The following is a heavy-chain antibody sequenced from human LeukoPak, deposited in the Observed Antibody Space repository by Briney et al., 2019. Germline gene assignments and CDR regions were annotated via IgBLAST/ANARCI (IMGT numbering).Heavy chain of an antibody. CDR1: GDSVSSGDYH. D-gene: IGHD3-9*01. J-gene: IGHJ4*02. CDR2: INHSGRT. Sequence: PSETLSLTSTVSGDSVSSGDYHWSWIRQPPEKGLEWIGEINHSGRTKYNPSLKSRVTISVETSQNQFSLRLNSVTAADTAVYYCARGPPIIYNILTGYYNFDSWGQGTLVTVSS. V-gene: IGHV4-61*08. CDR3: ARGPPIIYNILTGYYNFDS.